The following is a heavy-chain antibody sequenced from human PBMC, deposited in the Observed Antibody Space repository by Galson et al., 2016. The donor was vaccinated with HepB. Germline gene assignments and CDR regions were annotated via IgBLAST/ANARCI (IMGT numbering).Heavy chain of an antibody. V-gene: IGHV3-30*04. CDR1: GFTFTTYP. CDR2: ISFDGSNI. J-gene: IGHJ4*02. Sequence: SLRLSCAASGFTFTTYPMHWVRQAPGKGLEWVAVISFDGSNIYYADSVKGRFTISRDNSKNTLHLQMTSLRPDDTSMYYCARRVRSNFGYFDYWGQGALVTGST. D-gene: IGHD1-26*01. CDR3: ARRVRSNFGYFDY.